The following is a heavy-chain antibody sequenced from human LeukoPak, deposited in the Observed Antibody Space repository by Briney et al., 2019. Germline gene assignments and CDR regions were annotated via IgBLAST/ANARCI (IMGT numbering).Heavy chain of an antibody. CDR3: ARVYYSSSYDYWYFDL. D-gene: IGHD6-13*01. Sequence: SETLSLTCTVSGYSITSGYYWGWIRQPPGKGLEWIGSIYHSGSTHYNPSLNSRVTISVDTSKNQFSRKLSSVTAADTAVYYCARVYYSSSYDYWYFDLWGRGTLVTVSS. J-gene: IGHJ2*01. CDR1: GYSITSGYY. CDR2: IYHSGST. V-gene: IGHV4-38-2*02.